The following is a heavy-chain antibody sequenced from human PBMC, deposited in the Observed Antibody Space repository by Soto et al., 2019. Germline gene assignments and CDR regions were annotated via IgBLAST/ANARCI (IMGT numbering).Heavy chain of an antibody. CDR3: AKDSSGGYYYYYMDV. CDR2: ISWNSGSI. Sequence: GGALRLSCATSGFNFYDYAMHWGRPAPGKGLEWVSGISWNSGSIGYADSVKGRFTISRDNAKNSLYLQMNSLRAEDTALYYCAKDSSGGYYYYYMDVWGKGTTVTVSS. J-gene: IGHJ6*03. D-gene: IGHD2-15*01. CDR1: GFNFYDYA. V-gene: IGHV3-9*01.